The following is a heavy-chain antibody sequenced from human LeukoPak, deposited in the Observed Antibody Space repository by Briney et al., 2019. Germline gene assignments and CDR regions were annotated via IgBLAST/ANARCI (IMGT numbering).Heavy chain of an antibody. D-gene: IGHD3-22*01. CDR2: IFHDGTT. V-gene: IGHV4-38-2*02. Sequence: PSGTLSLTCTVSGYAISSGYYWGWIRRTPGKGLEWIAKIFHDGTTHYNPSLKSRLTISVDTSRNDFSLRLNSVTASDTAIYYCVRDSSGTLAFDVWGQGTMVTVSS. CDR1: GYAISSGYY. CDR3: VRDSSGTLAFDV. J-gene: IGHJ3*01.